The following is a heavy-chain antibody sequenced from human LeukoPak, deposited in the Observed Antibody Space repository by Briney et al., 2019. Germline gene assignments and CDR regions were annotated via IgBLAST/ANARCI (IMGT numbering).Heavy chain of an antibody. J-gene: IGHJ4*02. V-gene: IGHV3-53*01. D-gene: IGHD2-2*01. CDR1: GFTVSSNY. CDR2: IYSGSST. CDR3: AKDKGTCSSTSCLFDY. Sequence: GGSLRLSCAASGFTVSSNYMSWVRQAPGKGLEWVSVIYSGSSTYYADSVKGRFTISRDTSKNTLYLQMNSLRAEDTAIYYCAKDKGTCSSTSCLFDYWGQGTLVTVSS.